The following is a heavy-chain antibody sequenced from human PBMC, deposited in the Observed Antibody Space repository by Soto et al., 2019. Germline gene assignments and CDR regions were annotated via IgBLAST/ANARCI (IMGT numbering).Heavy chain of an antibody. CDR3: ERSDTWNEKNRYYFDY. J-gene: IGHJ4*02. Sequence: EVQLLESGGGLVQPGGSLRLSCAASGFTFSSYAMSWVRQAPGKGLEWFTAISGSGGSTYYADSVKGRYTISRDNSENTLYLQMNSLRAEDTAVYYCERSDTWNEKNRYYFDYWGQGTLVTVSS. V-gene: IGHV3-23*01. D-gene: IGHD1-20*01. CDR2: ISGSGGST. CDR1: GFTFSSYA.